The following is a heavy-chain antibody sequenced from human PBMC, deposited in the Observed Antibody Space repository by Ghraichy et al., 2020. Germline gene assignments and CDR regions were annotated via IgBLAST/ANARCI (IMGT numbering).Heavy chain of an antibody. V-gene: IGHV3-7*01. CDR1: GFNFARHW. CDR3: ARDPYGDYKYGGTDY. Sequence: GSLRLSCVASGFNFARHWMSWVRQVPGKGLEWVASIKSDGSDSFYVDSVKGRFTISRDNAENSVSLEMTSLRAEDTAVYYCARDPYGDYKYGGTDYWGRGTLVSVSS. CDR2: IKSDGSDS. D-gene: IGHD4-17*01. J-gene: IGHJ4*02.